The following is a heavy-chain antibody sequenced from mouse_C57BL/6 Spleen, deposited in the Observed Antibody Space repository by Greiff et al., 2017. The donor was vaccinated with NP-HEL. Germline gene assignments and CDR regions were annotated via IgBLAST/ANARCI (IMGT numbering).Heavy chain of an antibody. CDR1: GYAFSSSW. CDR3: ARSPSYYGSSLYAMDY. V-gene: IGHV1-82*01. CDR2: IYPGDGDT. D-gene: IGHD1-1*01. Sequence: QVQLKESGPELVKPGASVKISCKASGYAFSSSWMNWVKQRPGKGLEWIGRIYPGDGDTNYNGKFKGKATLTADKSSSTAYMQLSSLTSEDSAVYFCARSPSYYGSSLYAMDYWGQGTSVTVSS. J-gene: IGHJ4*01.